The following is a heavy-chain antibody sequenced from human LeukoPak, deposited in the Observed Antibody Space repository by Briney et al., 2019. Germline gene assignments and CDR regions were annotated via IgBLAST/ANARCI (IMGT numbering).Heavy chain of an antibody. CDR3: ARVDSSGWYSDY. Sequence: ASVKVSCKASGYTFTGYYMHWVRQAPGQGLEWMGWINPNSGGTNYAQKFQGRVTMTRDTSISTAYMELSRLRSDDTAVYYCARVDSSGWYSDYWGQGTLVTVSS. D-gene: IGHD6-19*01. J-gene: IGHJ4*02. CDR2: INPNSGGT. CDR1: GYTFTGYY. V-gene: IGHV1-2*02.